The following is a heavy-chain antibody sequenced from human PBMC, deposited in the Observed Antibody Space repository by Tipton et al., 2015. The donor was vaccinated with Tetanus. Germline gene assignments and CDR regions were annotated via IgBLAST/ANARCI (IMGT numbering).Heavy chain of an antibody. D-gene: IGHD1-26*01. CDR1: GYSFTNYW. CDR2: IHPGDSDT. J-gene: IGHJ4*02. V-gene: IGHV5-51*01. Sequence: QLVQSGAEVKKPGESLKMSCKGSGYSFTNYWIGRVRQMPGKGLEWMGIIHPGDSDTRYSPSFQGQVTISADKSISTAYLQWSSLKAWDSAMYYCARHTSGSYHAPFDYWGQGALVTVSS. CDR3: ARHTSGSYHAPFDY.